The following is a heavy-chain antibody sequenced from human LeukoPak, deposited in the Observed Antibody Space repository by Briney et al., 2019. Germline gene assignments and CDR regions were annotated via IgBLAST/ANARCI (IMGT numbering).Heavy chain of an antibody. D-gene: IGHD2-15*01. CDR3: ARDGPGVASDY. CDR2: IYYSGST. J-gene: IGHJ4*02. V-gene: IGHV4-59*01. Sequence: SETLSLTCTVSGGSISSYYWSWIRQPPGKGLEWIGYIYYSGSTNYNPSLKSRVTISVDTSKNQFSLKLSSVTAADTAVYYCARDGPGVASDYWGQGTLVTVSS. CDR1: GGSISSYY.